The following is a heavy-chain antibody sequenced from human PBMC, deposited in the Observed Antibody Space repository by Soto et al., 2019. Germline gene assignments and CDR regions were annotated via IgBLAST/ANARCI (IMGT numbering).Heavy chain of an antibody. CDR2: ISAHNGNT. CDR3: ARGRYGDY. CDR1: GYAFTTYG. Sequence: QVHLVQSGAEVKKPGASVKVSCQGSGYAFTTYGITWVRQAPGQGLEWMGWISAHNGNTNYAQKLRARSAVTRDTSTSTAYMELRSLRYDATAVYSCARGRYGDYWGQGALVTVSS. D-gene: IGHD1-1*01. J-gene: IGHJ4*02. V-gene: IGHV1-18*01.